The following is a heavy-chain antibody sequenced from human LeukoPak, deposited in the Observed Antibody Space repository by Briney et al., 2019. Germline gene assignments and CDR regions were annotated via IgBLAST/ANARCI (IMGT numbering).Heavy chain of an antibody. CDR1: GFTFSSYW. Sequence: PGGSLRLSCAASGFTFSSYWMHWVRQAPGKGLVWVSRINTDGSRTDYADSVKGRFTISRDNAKNTLYLQMNSLRAEDTAVYYCARLQVNPDAFDIWGQGTMVTVSS. V-gene: IGHV3-74*01. CDR3: ARLQVNPDAFDI. D-gene: IGHD4-11*01. CDR2: INTDGSRT. J-gene: IGHJ3*02.